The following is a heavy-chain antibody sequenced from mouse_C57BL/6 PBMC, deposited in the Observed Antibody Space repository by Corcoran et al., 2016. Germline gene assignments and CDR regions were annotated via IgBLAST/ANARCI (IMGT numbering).Heavy chain of an antibody. J-gene: IGHJ4*01. V-gene: IGHV1-26*01. D-gene: IGHD2-14*01. CDR2: INPNNGGT. CDR1: GYTFTDYY. CDR3: ARLVSRYGEAMDY. Sequence: EVQLQQSGPELVKPGASVKISCKASGYTFTDYYMNWVKQSHGKSLEWIGDINPNNGGTSYNQKFKGKATLTVDKSSSTAYMELRSLTSEDSAVYYCARLVSRYGEAMDYGGQGTAFTVS.